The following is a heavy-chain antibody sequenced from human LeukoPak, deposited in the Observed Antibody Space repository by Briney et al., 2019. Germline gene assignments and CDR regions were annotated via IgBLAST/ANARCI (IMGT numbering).Heavy chain of an antibody. CDR2: ISSGGDIM. J-gene: IGHJ5*01. V-gene: IGHV3-11*04. D-gene: IGHD6-6*01. CDR3: TRDPRHFDS. Sequence: PGGSLRLSCAASGLRFSDYYVSWIRQAPGKGLQWVSYISSGGDIMHYADSVKGRFTSSRDNAKNSLYLQMSSLRVEDTAVYYCTRDPRHFDSCGQGTLVTVSS. CDR1: GLRFSDYY.